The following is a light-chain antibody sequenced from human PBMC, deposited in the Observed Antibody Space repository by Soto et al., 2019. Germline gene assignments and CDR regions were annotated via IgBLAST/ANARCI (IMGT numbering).Light chain of an antibody. CDR2: DVS. CDR1: SSDVGGYNY. CDR3: RSYTSSSTLV. J-gene: IGLJ2*01. V-gene: IGLV2-14*01. Sequence: QSALTQPASVSGSPGQSITISCTGTSSDVGGYNYVSWYQQHPGKAPTLMIYDVSNRPSGGSNRFSGAKSGNTASMTISGIQDEDEADYYCRSYTSSSTLVFGGGTKLTVL.